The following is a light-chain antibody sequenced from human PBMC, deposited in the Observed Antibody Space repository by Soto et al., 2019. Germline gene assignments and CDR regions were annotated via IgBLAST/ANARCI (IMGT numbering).Light chain of an antibody. Sequence: QSVLTQPPSVSGAPGQRVTISCTGSSSNIGAGYDVHWYQQLPGTAHKRLIYGNSNRPSGVPDRFSGSKSGTSATLAITGLQAEDEADYYCKSYDSSLSAVFGGGTQLTVL. J-gene: IGLJ7*01. CDR2: GNS. CDR1: SSNIGAGYD. V-gene: IGLV1-40*01. CDR3: KSYDSSLSAV.